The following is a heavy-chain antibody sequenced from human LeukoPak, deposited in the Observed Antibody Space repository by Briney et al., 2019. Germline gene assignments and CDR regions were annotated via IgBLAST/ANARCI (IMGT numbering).Heavy chain of an antibody. CDR3: ARDQMRPNYDFWSGPWGRAYYFDY. V-gene: IGHV3-21*01. CDR2: ISSSSSYI. Sequence: PGGSLRLSCAASGFTFSSYSMNWVRQAPGKRLEWVSSISSSSSYIYYADSVKGRFTISRDNAKNSLYLQLNSLRAEDTAVYYCARDQMRPNYDFWSGPWGRAYYFDYWGQGTLVTVSP. J-gene: IGHJ4*02. D-gene: IGHD3-3*01. CDR1: GFTFSSYS.